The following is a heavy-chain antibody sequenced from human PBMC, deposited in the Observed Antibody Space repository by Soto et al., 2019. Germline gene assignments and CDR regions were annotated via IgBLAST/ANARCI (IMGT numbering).Heavy chain of an antibody. CDR3: GRSVVGATGEILYNAMDV. CDR2: INAANGNT. CDR1: GYTFTTHA. J-gene: IGHJ6*02. D-gene: IGHD1-26*01. Sequence: QVQLVQSGAEVKKPGASVQVSCKASGYTFTTHALHWVRQARGERLEWMGWINAANGNTKYSKKFQGRVTISRDTSASTTFMELSSLRSEDTAVYYCGRSVVGATGEILYNAMDVWGQGTTVTVSS. V-gene: IGHV1-3*01.